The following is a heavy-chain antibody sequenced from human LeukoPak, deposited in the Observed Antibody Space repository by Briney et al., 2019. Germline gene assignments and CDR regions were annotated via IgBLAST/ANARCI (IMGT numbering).Heavy chain of an antibody. CDR2: ISYDGSNK. CDR3: ARTSGSYPINDVDY. D-gene: IGHD1-26*01. J-gene: IGHJ4*02. V-gene: IGHV3-30*03. Sequence: GGSLRLSCAASGFTFSSYGMHWVRQAPGKGLEWVAIISYDGSNKYYADSVKGRFTISRDNSKNTLYLQTNSLRAADTAVYYCARTSGSYPINDVDYWGQGTLVTVSS. CDR1: GFTFSSYG.